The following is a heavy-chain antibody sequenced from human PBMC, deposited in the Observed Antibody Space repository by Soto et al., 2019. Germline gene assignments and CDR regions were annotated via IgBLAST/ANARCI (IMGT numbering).Heavy chain of an antibody. CDR2: ISSSSSYI. CDR3: ARGCQATYYDFWSGYYLYYFDY. D-gene: IGHD3-3*01. CDR1: GFTFSSYS. Sequence: GSLRLSCAASGFTFSSYSMNWVRQAPGKGLEWVSSISSSSSYIYYADSVKGRFTISRDNAKNSLYLQMNSLRAEDTAVYYCARGCQATYYDFWSGYYLYYFDYWGQGTLVTVSS. J-gene: IGHJ4*02. V-gene: IGHV3-21*01.